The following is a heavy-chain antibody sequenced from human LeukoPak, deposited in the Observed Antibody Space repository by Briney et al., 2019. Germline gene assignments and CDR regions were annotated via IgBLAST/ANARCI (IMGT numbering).Heavy chain of an antibody. V-gene: IGHV1-8*01. D-gene: IGHD6-13*01. CDR1: GYTFTSYD. Sequence: GASVKVSCKASGYTFTSYDINWVRQATGQGLEWMGWMNPNSGNTGYAQKFQGRVTMTRNTSISTAYMELSSLRSEDTAVYYCARGRSSSWYSYYYYYGMDVWGQGTTVTVSS. CDR3: ARGRSSSWYSYYYYYGMDV. CDR2: MNPNSGNT. J-gene: IGHJ6*02.